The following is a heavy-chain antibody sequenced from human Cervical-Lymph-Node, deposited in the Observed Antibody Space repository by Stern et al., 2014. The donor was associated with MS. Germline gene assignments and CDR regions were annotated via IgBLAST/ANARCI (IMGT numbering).Heavy chain of an antibody. CDR2: IKTDGSAK. D-gene: IGHD1-7*01. CDR3: ARAVRELGT. CDR1: GFTFSNYW. J-gene: IGHJ5*02. V-gene: IGHV3-7*01. Sequence: MQLVESGGGLVQPWESLSLSCAVSGFTFSNYWMTWVRQAPGKGLEWVASIKTDGSAKSYVASVKGRFTLSRDNAKNSLYLQMNSLRAEDTAVYYCARAVRELGTWGQGTLVTVSS.